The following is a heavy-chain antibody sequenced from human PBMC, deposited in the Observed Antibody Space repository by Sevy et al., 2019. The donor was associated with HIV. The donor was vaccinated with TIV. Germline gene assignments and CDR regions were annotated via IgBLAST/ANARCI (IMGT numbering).Heavy chain of an antibody. CDR1: GGSISSYY. CDR3: ARVCYYRGYYFDY. J-gene: IGHJ4*02. V-gene: IGHV4-59*01. CDR2: IYYSWST. D-gene: IGHD3-10*01. Sequence: SETLSLTCTVSGGSISSYYWSWIRQPPGKGLEWIGYIYYSWSTNYNPSLKSRFTISVDTSKNQFSLKLSSVTAADTAVYYCARVCYYRGYYFDYWGQGTLVTVSS.